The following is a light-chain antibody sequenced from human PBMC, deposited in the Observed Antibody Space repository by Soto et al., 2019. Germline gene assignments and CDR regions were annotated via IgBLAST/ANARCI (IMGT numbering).Light chain of an antibody. CDR3: SSYAGSYTLEV. CDR1: SSDVGGYNY. J-gene: IGLJ3*02. V-gene: IGLV2-11*01. Sequence: QSALTQPASVSGSPGESITISCTGTSSDVGGYNYVSWYQQPPGKAPKLMIYEVSERPSGIPDRFSGSKSGNTASLTISGLQAEDEADYYCSSYAGSYTLEVFGGGTKLTVL. CDR2: EVS.